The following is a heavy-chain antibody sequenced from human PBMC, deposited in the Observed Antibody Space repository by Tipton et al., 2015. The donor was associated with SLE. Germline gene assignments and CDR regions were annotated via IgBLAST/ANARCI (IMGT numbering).Heavy chain of an antibody. Sequence: GEALSSSSYYWGWVRQPPGKGLEWIGSIHYRGATYFNPSLKSRVSMSVDTSKNQFSLKLTSVTAADTAVYSCARRERGYSYAPFDYWGQGTLITVSS. CDR3: ARRERGYSYAPFDY. V-gene: IGHV4-39*01. D-gene: IGHD5-18*01. CDR1: GEALSSSSYY. CDR2: IHYRGAT. J-gene: IGHJ4*02.